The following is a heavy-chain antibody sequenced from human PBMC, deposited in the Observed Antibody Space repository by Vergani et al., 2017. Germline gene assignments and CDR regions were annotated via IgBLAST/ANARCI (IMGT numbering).Heavy chain of an antibody. Sequence: QVLVVESGGGLVKPGGSLRLSCAASGITFSDHYMTWVRQAPGKGLELISYISSSGSHIYNADSVEGRFTISRDNAKKSLYLQMNSLRAEDTAVYYCARFPNIVGENWFDSWGQGTLVTVSS. CDR1: GITFSDHY. V-gene: IGHV3-11*04. CDR2: ISSSGSHI. D-gene: IGHD2/OR15-2a*01. CDR3: ARFPNIVGENWFDS. J-gene: IGHJ5*01.